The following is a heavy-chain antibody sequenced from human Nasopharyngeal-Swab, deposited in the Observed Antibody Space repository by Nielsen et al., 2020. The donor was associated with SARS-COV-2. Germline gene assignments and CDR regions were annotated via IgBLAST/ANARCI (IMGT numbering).Heavy chain of an antibody. CDR2: IWYDGSNK. D-gene: IGHD1-14*01. CDR3: ARDCDHHYFDY. CDR1: GFTFSSYD. Sequence: GESLKISCAASGFTFSSYDMHWVRQAPGKGLEWVAVIWYDGSNKYYADSVKGRFTISRDNSKNTLYLQMNSLRAEDTAVYYCARDCDHHYFDYWGQGTLVTVSS. V-gene: IGHV3-33*01. J-gene: IGHJ4*02.